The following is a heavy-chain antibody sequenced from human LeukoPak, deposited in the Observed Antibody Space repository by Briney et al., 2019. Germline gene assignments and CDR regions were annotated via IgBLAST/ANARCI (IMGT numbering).Heavy chain of an antibody. Sequence: ASVRVSCKTSGYTFSNYNITWVRQAPGQGLEWLGWISAYNGNTNYAQKFQGRVTMTTEKSTTTAYMELTSLRFDDTAVYYCARDDEEFGELRRFDPWGQGTLVTVSS. CDR1: GYTFSNYN. V-gene: IGHV1-18*01. D-gene: IGHD3-10*01. CDR3: ARDDEEFGELRRFDP. CDR2: ISAYNGNT. J-gene: IGHJ5*02.